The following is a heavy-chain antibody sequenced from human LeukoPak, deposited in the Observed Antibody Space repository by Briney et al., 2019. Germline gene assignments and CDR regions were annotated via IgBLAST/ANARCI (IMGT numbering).Heavy chain of an antibody. CDR1: GGSISSSSYY. CDR3: ARVSGTGGSYGDY. V-gene: IGHV4-39*07. Sequence: KPSETLSLTCTVSGGSISSSSYYWGWIRQPPGKGLEWIGSIYYSGSTYYNPSLKSRVTISVDTSKNQFSLKLSSVTAADTAVYYCARVSGTGGSYGDYWGQGTLVTVSS. D-gene: IGHD1-26*01. J-gene: IGHJ4*02. CDR2: IYYSGST.